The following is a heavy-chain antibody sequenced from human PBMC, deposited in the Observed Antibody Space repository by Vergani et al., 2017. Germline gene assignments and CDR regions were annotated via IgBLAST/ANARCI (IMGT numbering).Heavy chain of an antibody. V-gene: IGHV5-10-1*03. CDR3: AREGGRYCSSTSCYTGSYWYFDL. CDR1: GYSFTSYW. CDR2: IDPSDSYT. J-gene: IGHJ2*01. D-gene: IGHD2-2*02. Sequence: EVQLVQSGAAVKKPGESLRISCKGSGYSFTSYWISWVRQMPGKGLEWMGRIDPSDSYTNYSPSFQGHVTISADKSISTAYLQWSSLKASDTAMYYCAREGGRYCSSTSCYTGSYWYFDLWGRGTLVTVSS.